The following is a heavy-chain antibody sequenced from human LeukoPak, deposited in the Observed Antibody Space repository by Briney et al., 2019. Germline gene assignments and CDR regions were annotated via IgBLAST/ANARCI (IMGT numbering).Heavy chain of an antibody. CDR2: INGDGSST. V-gene: IGHV3-74*01. J-gene: IGHJ5*02. CDR3: VRVAGWHWFDP. D-gene: IGHD6-19*01. CDR1: GFTFRSYW. Sequence: PGGSLRLSCEASGFTFRSYWMHWVRQAPGKGLVWVSRINGDGSSTSYADSVKGRFTISRDNSKNTVYLQMNNMRVDDTAVYYCVRVAGWHWFDPWGQGALVTVSS.